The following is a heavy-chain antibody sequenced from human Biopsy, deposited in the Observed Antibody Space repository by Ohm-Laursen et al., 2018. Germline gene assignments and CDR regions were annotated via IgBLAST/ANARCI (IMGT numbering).Heavy chain of an antibody. CDR2: IFYRGST. J-gene: IGHJ5*02. D-gene: IGHD3-22*01. V-gene: IGHV4-39*01. CDR1: GGSIRNNNNY. Sequence: SDTLSLTCTVSGGSIRNNNNYWGWIRQPPGKGLEWIGRIFYRGSTHYKPSLKSRVNISVDTSKNQFSLKLSSVTAADTAVYYCARDYDTSGYYYVSWGQGTLVTVSS. CDR3: ARDYDTSGYYYVS.